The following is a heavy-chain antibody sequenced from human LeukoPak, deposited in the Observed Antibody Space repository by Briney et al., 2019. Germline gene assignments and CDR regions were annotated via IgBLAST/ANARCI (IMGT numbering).Heavy chain of an antibody. CDR1: GGTFSRYA. V-gene: IGHV1-69*04. D-gene: IGHD3-22*01. Sequence: SLKVSCKASGGTFSRYAISWVRQAPGQGLEWMGRIIPIFGIANYAQKFQGRVTITADKSTSTAYMELSSLRSEDTAVYYCARVDDSSGYYSRWGQGTLVTVSS. CDR2: IIPIFGIA. CDR3: ARVDDSSGYYSR. J-gene: IGHJ4*02.